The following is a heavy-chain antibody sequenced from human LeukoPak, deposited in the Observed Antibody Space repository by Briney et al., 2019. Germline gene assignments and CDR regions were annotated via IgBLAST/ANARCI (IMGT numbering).Heavy chain of an antibody. Sequence: GSLRLSCAGSGCTVSSNYMSWVRQAPGKGLEWIGYIYYSGSTNYNPSLKSRVTISVDTSKNQFSLKLSSVTAADTAVYYCARSLPGWFDPWGQGNLVTVSS. CDR1: GCTVSSNY. CDR2: IYYSGST. CDR3: ARSLPGWFDP. V-gene: IGHV4-59*08. J-gene: IGHJ5*02.